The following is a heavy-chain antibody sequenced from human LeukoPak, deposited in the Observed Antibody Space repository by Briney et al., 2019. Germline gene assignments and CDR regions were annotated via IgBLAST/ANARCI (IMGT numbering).Heavy chain of an antibody. J-gene: IGHJ4*02. V-gene: IGHV3-53*01. CDR3: ARDLWWELPQLGGNY. CDR1: GFTVSSNY. Sequence: GGSLRLSCAASGFTVSSNYMSWVRQAPGKGLEWVSVIYSGGSTYYADSVKGQFTISRDNSKNTLYLQMNSLRAEDTAVYYCARDLWWELPQLGGNYWGQGTLVTVSS. D-gene: IGHD1-26*01. CDR2: IYSGGST.